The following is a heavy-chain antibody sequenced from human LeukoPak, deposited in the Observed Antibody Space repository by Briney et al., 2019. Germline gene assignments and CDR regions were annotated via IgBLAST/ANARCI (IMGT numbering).Heavy chain of an antibody. CDR1: GGSNNSYY. CDR3: ARKAPKKGWFDP. J-gene: IGHJ5*02. CDR2: THPSGDT. Sequence: SETLSLTCTVSGGSNNSYYWSWIRQPPGKGLEWIGYTHPSGDTNYSPSLKSRVTISIDMSRNQFSLKLSSVTAADTAVYYCARKAPKKGWFDPWGQGTLVTVSS. V-gene: IGHV4-4*09.